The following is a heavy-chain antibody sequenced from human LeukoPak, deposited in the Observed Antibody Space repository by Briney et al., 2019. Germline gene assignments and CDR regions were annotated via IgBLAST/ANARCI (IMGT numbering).Heavy chain of an antibody. CDR2: INPGGGST. CDR1: GYTFTIYF. Sequence: ASVKVSCKASGYTFTIYFMHWVRQATGQGLEWMGIINPGGGSTSYAQKFQGRVIMTRDTSTSTVYMELSSLRSEDTAVYYCARGGYDLWSGLSDYWGQGTLVTVSS. CDR3: ARGGYDLWSGLSDY. V-gene: IGHV1-46*01. D-gene: IGHD3-3*01. J-gene: IGHJ4*02.